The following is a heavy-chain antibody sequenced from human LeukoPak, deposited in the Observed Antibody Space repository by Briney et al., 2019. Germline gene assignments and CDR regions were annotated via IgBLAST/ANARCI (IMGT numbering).Heavy chain of an antibody. CDR2: ISWNSGSI. V-gene: IGHV3-9*01. CDR1: GFTFDDYA. CDR3: AKAYDSSGYYSLVDF. D-gene: IGHD3-22*01. J-gene: IGHJ4*02. Sequence: GGSLRLSCAASGFTFDDYAMHWVRQAPGKGLEWVSGISWNSGSIGYADSVKGRFTISRDNAKNSLYLQMNSLRAEDTALYYCAKAYDSSGYYSLVDFWGQGTLVTVSS.